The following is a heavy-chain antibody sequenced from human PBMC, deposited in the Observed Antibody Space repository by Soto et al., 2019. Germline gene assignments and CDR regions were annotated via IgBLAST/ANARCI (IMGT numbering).Heavy chain of an antibody. D-gene: IGHD3-9*01. J-gene: IGHJ4*02. V-gene: IGHV3-64D*08. CDR2: ISSNGGST. Sequence: PGGSLRLSCSASGFTFSSYSMHWVRQAPGKGLEYVSAISSNGGSTYYADSVKGRFTISRDNSKNTLYLQMSSLRAEDTAVYYCVKLPRSYDILTGCYRVLLPFDYWGQGTLVTVSS. CDR3: VKLPRSYDILTGCYRVLLPFDY. CDR1: GFTFSSYS.